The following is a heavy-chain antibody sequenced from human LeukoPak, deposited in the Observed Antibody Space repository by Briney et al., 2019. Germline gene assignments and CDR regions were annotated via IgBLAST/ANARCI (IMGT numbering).Heavy chain of an antibody. V-gene: IGHV1-46*04. CDR3: ARRELSAQFDY. CDR2: INPSGGST. CDR1: GYTFTSYY. D-gene: IGHD3-10*01. J-gene: IGHJ4*02. Sequence: ASVKVSCKASGYTFTSYYMHWVRQAPGQGLEWMGIINPSGGSTSYAQKLQGRITMTRDTSTSTVYMELSSLRSEDTAVYYCARRELSAQFDYWGQGTRVTVSS.